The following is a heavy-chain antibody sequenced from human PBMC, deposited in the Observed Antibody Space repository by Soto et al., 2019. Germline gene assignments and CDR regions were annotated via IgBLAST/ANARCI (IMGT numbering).Heavy chain of an antibody. J-gene: IGHJ4*02. V-gene: IGHV6-1*01. CDR2: TYFRSKWYN. Sequence: SQTLSLTGAVSGDSVSSNSAAWTWIRQSPSRGLEWLGRTYFRSKWYNEYADSVKGRLTIIADTSKNQFSLQLNSVTPDDTALYYCARERPSTTSFDFWGQGTPVTVSS. D-gene: IGHD1-1*01. CDR3: ARERPSTTSFDF. CDR1: GDSVSSNSAA.